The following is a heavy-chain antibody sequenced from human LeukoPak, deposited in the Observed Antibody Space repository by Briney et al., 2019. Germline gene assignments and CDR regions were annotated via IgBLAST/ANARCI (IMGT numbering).Heavy chain of an antibody. CDR1: GGSISSSSYY. D-gene: IGHD1-26*01. V-gene: IGHV4-39*07. J-gene: IGHJ4*02. CDR2: IYYSGST. CDR3: ARDVGARGATTRPFDY. Sequence: PSETLSLTCTVSGGSISSSSYYWGWIRQPPGKGLEWIGSIYYSGSTYYNPSLKSRATISVDTSKNQFSLKLSSVTAADTAVYYCARDVGARGATTRPFDYWGQGTLVTVSS.